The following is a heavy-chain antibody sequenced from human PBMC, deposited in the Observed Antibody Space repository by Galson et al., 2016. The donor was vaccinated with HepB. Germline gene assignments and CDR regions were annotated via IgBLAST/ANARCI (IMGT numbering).Heavy chain of an antibody. CDR1: GFTFSDFG. J-gene: IGHJ4*02. V-gene: IGHV3-30*18. Sequence: SLRLSCAASGFTFSDFGMHWVRQAPDKGLEWVSVISYGGSNKYYADSVKGRFTISRDNSKHTLYLQMNSLRAEDTAVYYCAKRFSSGWYPAYWGQGTLVTVSS. D-gene: IGHD6-19*01. CDR3: AKRFSSGWYPAY. CDR2: ISYGGSNK.